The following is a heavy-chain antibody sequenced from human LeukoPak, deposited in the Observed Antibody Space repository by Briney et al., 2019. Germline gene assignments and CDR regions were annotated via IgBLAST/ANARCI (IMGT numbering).Heavy chain of an antibody. CDR1: GYSFTSYW. J-gene: IGHJ3*02. CDR2: ISTYNGNT. V-gene: IGHV1-18*04. Sequence: PGESLKISCKGSGYSFTSYWIGWVRQAPGQGLEWMGWISTYNGNTNYAQKLQGRVTMTTDTSTSTAYMELRSLRSDDTAVYYCARAGYYDSSDYPDIWGQGTMVTVSS. D-gene: IGHD3-22*01. CDR3: ARAGYYDSSDYPDI.